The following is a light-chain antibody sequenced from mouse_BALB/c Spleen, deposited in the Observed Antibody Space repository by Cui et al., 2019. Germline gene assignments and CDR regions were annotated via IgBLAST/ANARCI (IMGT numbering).Light chain of an antibody. CDR3: QQGSSIPLT. J-gene: IGKJ5*01. V-gene: IGKV4-91*01. Sequence: EIVLTQSPTTMAASPGVKITITCSASSTISSNSLHWYQQKPGVSPKLFIYRTSNMAGGGPARFSGSGSGTAYSITIGTMEAEDVATYYCQQGSSIPLTFGAGTKLELK. CDR2: RTS. CDR1: STISSNS.